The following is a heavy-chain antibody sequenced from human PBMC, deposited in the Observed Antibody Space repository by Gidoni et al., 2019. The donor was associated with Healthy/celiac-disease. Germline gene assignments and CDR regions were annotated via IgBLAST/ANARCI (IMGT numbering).Heavy chain of an antibody. CDR1: GFSLSNPRMG. CDR3: ARIQYYYDSSGYYYSDYYYYGMDV. Sequence: QVTLKESGPVLVKPTETLTLTCTVSGFSLSNPRMGVSWLRQPPGKALEWLAHIFSNDEKSYSTSLKSRLTISKDTSKSQVVLTMTNMDPVDTATYYCARIQYYYDSSGYYYSDYYYYGMDVWGQGTTVTVSS. V-gene: IGHV2-26*01. D-gene: IGHD3-22*01. J-gene: IGHJ6*02. CDR2: IFSNDEK.